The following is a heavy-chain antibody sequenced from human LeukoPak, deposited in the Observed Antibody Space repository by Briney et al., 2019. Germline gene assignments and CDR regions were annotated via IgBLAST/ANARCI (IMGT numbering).Heavy chain of an antibody. D-gene: IGHD6-13*01. V-gene: IGHV3-33*01. Sequence: GGSLRLSCAASGFTFSSYGMHWVRQAPGKGLEWVAVIWYDGSNKYYADSVKGRFTISRDNSKNTLYLQMNSLRAEDTAVYYCARGGIAAAGTRWFDPWGQGTLVTVSS. J-gene: IGHJ5*02. CDR3: ARGGIAAAGTRWFDP. CDR1: GFTFSSYG. CDR2: IWYDGSNK.